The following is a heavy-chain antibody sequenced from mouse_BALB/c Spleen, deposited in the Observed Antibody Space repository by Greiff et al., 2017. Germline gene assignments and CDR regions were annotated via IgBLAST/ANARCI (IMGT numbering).Heavy chain of an antibody. CDR1: GFTFSNYW. D-gene: IGHD1-1*02. Sequence: EVKLVESGGGLVQPGGSMKLSCVASGFTFSNYWMNWVRQSPVKGLEWVAEIRLKSNNYATHYAESVKGRFTISRDDSKSSVYLQMNNLRAEDTGIYYCTRYGPYAMDYWGQGTSVTVSS. CDR2: IRLKSNNYAT. J-gene: IGHJ4*01. V-gene: IGHV6-6*02. CDR3: TRYGPYAMDY.